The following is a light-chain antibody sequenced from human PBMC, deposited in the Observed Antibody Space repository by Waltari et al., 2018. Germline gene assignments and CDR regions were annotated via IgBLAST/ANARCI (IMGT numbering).Light chain of an antibody. V-gene: IGKV3-15*01. J-gene: IGKJ5*01. CDR1: QRNKNN. CDR2: DAS. CDR3: QQYDNWPLT. Sequence: ETVMTQSPATLSVYPGERATLSCRASQRNKNNLAWYQQKGGQAPRLLLFDASTRATGISARFSGSGYGTEFTLTISSLQSEDFAVYYCQQYDNWPLTFGQGTRLDIK.